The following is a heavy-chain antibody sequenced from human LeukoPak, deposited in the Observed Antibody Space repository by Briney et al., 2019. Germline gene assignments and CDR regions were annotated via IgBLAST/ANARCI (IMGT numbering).Heavy chain of an antibody. D-gene: IGHD3-16*01. CDR1: GGTFSSYT. V-gene: IGHV1-69*04. CDR3: ARDGSSGGYYMDV. Sequence: ASVKVSCKASGGTFSSYTISWVRQAPGQGLEWMGRIIPTLGIANYAQKFQGRVTITADKSTSTAYMELSSLRSEDTAVYYCARDGSSGGYYMDVWGKGTTVTVSS. CDR2: IIPTLGIA. J-gene: IGHJ6*03.